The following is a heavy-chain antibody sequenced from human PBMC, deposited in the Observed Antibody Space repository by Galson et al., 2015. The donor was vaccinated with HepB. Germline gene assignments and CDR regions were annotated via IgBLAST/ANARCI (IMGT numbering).Heavy chain of an antibody. D-gene: IGHD2-2*02. CDR1: GGSISSYY. V-gene: IGHV4-59*01. CDR2: IYYSGST. J-gene: IGHJ4*02. CDR3: ASGGYCSSTGCYTSEEYYFDY. Sequence: SETLSLTCTVSGGSISSYYWSWIRQPPGKGLEWIGYIYYSGSTNYNPSLKSRVTISVDTSKNQFSLKLSSVTAADTAVYYCASGGYCSSTGCYTSEEYYFDYWGQGTLVTVSS.